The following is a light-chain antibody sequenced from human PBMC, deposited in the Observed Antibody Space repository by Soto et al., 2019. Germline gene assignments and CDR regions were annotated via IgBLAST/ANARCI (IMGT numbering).Light chain of an antibody. CDR3: QLSYSSPWT. V-gene: IGKV1-6*01. J-gene: IGKJ1*01. Sequence: AIQMTQSPSSLCAYVGDRVTITCRASQGIRNDLGWYQQKPGKAPKILIYAASSLKSGVPPRFSGSGSGTDFTLTISSLQAEDFATYYCQLSYSSPWTFGPGTKVDIK. CDR1: QGIRND. CDR2: AAS.